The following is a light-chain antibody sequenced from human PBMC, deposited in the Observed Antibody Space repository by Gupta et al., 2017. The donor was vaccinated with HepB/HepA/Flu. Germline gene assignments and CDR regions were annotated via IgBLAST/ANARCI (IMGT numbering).Light chain of an antibody. CDR3: QQTYSIPWT. J-gene: IGKJ1*01. V-gene: IGKV1-39*01. CDR1: QSIARY. CDR2: AAS. Sequence: DIQMTPSPSSLSASGGDRVTITCRASQSIARYVNWYQQKPGKAPKLLIYAASSLQGGVPSRFSGSGSGTDFSLTISSLQPEDFAAYYCQQTYSIPWTFGQGTKVEVK.